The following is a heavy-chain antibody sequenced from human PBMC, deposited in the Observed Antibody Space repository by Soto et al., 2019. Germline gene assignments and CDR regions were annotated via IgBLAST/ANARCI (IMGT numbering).Heavy chain of an antibody. CDR1: GYAFTSYW. J-gene: IGHJ5*02. Sequence: GESLKISCTGSGYAFTSYWIAWVRQMPGKGLEWMGIIYPGDADTRYSPSFQGQVTISADKSITTAYLQWSSLKASDTAMYYCARGYCTTTICDPWFDPWGQGTLVTVSS. V-gene: IGHV5-51*01. CDR2: IYPGDADT. CDR3: ARGYCTTTICDPWFDP. D-gene: IGHD2-2*01.